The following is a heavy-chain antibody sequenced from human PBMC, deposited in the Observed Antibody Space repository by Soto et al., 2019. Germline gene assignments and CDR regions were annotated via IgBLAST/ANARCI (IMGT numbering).Heavy chain of an antibody. CDR1: GFTFSSYG. D-gene: IGHD4-17*01. J-gene: IGHJ3*02. CDR2: ISYDGSNK. Sequence: GGSLRLSCAASGFTFSSYGMHWVRQAPGKGLEWVAVISYDGSNKYYADSVKGRFTISRDNSKNTLYLQMNSLRAEDTAVYYCAKDLETVTYAFDIWGQGTMVTVSS. V-gene: IGHV3-30*18. CDR3: AKDLETVTYAFDI.